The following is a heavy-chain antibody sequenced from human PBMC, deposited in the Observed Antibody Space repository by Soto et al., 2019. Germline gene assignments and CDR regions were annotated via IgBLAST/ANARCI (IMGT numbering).Heavy chain of an antibody. D-gene: IGHD3-10*01. CDR3: ARGNYYAMDV. V-gene: IGHV1-46*01. Sequence: EASVKVSCKASGYTFTKFYIQWVRQAPGQGLEWMGIINPAGGSTIYAQNFQGRVTMTRDTSTSTVYMELSSLRSEDTAVYYCARGNYYAMDVWGQGTTVTVSS. CDR2: INPAGGST. J-gene: IGHJ6*02. CDR1: GYTFTKFY.